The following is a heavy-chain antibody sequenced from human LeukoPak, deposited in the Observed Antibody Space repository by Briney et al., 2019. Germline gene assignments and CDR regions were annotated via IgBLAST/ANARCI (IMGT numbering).Heavy chain of an antibody. CDR2: IYTSGST. CDR3: ASSTVVTSYYYYGMDV. Sequence: SSQTLSLTCTVSGGSISSYYWSWIRQPAGKGLEWIGRIYTSGSTNYNPSLKSRVTMSVDTSKNQFSLKLSSVTAADTAVYYCASSTVVTSYYYYGMDVWGQGTTVTVSS. D-gene: IGHD4-23*01. V-gene: IGHV4-4*07. J-gene: IGHJ6*02. CDR1: GGSISSYY.